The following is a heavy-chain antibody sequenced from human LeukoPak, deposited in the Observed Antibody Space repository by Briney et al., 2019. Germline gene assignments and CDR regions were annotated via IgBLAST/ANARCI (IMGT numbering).Heavy chain of an antibody. J-gene: IGHJ3*02. CDR2: ISYDGSNK. V-gene: IGHV3-30*03. D-gene: IGHD3-3*02. CDR3: ARLKGLDWAFWVDAFDI. CDR1: GFTFSSYG. Sequence: PGGSLRLSCAASGFTFSSYGMHWVRQAPGKGLEWVAVISYDGSNKYYADSVKGRFTISRDNSKNTLYLQMNSLRAEDTAVYYCARLKGLDWAFWVDAFDIWGQGTMVTVSS.